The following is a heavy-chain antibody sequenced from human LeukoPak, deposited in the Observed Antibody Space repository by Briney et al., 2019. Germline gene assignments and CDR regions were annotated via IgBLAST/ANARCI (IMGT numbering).Heavy chain of an antibody. J-gene: IGHJ4*02. CDR3: ARGLSGYFDY. CDR1: GGSISSYY. V-gene: IGHV4-34*01. D-gene: IGHD3-3*01. Sequence: PSETLSLTCTVSGGSISSYYWSWIRQPPGKGLEWIGEINHSESTNYNPSLKSRVTISVDTSKNQFSLKLSSVTAADTAVYYCARGLSGYFDYWGQGTLVTVSS. CDR2: INHSEST.